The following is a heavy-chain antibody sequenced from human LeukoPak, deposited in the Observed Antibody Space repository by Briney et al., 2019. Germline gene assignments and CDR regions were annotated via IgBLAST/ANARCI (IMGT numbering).Heavy chain of an antibody. Sequence: SVKVSCKASGGTFSSYAISWVRQAPGQGLEWMGGIIPIFGTANYAQKFQGRVTITADESTSTAYMEPSSLRSEDTAVYYCARGGFPVYYYYGMDVWGQGTTVTVSS. CDR1: GGTFSSYA. CDR3: ARGGFPVYYYYGMDV. J-gene: IGHJ6*02. D-gene: IGHD1-26*01. V-gene: IGHV1-69*13. CDR2: IIPIFGTA.